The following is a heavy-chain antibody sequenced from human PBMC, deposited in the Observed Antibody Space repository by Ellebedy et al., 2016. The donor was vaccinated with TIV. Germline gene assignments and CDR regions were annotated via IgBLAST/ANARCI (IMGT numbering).Heavy chain of an antibody. Sequence: GESLKISCTASGFTFNNYVMAWVRQAPGKGLEWVSSISGRGGGTYYANSVRGRSTISRDNSKNTVYLKMNSLRAENTAVYYCAKGREEGLLDWFDPWGQGTLVTVSS. V-gene: IGHV3-23*01. CDR1: GFTFNNYV. CDR2: ISGRGGGT. J-gene: IGHJ5*02. CDR3: AKGREEGLLDWFDP.